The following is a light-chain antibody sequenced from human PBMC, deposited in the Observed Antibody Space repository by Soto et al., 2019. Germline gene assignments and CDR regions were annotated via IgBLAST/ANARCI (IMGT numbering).Light chain of an antibody. J-gene: IGLJ1*01. Sequence: QSALTQPASVSGSPGQSITISCTGTRSYIGTYNYVSWYQQHPDKAPRLVIYDVSNRPSGISNRFSGSKSGNTASLTIAGLQSEDEADYYCKSYTTTSSFVFGTGTKVTVL. CDR1: RSYIGTYNY. V-gene: IGLV2-14*01. CDR3: KSYTTTSSFV. CDR2: DVS.